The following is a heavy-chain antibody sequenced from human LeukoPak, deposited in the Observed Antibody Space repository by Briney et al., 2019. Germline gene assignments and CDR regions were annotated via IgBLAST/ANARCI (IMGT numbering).Heavy chain of an antibody. Sequence: PGGSLRLSRAASGFTFRGYAMSWVGEAPGKGVEGVSAISGSGGSTYYADSVKGRFTISRDNTKNTLYLQMNSLRAEDTAVYYCAKVNGRVPAGWGQGTLVTVSS. D-gene: IGHD2-2*01. CDR1: GFTFRGYA. V-gene: IGHV3-23*01. CDR2: ISGSGGST. CDR3: AKVNGRVPAG. J-gene: IGHJ4*02.